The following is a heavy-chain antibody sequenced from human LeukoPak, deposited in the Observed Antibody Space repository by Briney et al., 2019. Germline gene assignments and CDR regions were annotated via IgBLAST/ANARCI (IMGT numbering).Heavy chain of an antibody. CDR1: GFTFNNYA. V-gene: IGHV3-23*01. J-gene: IGHJ4*02. Sequence: PGGSLRLSCQASGFTFNNYAMSWVRQAPGKGLEWVSAISGSGGSTYYADSVKGRFTISRDNSKNTLYLQTNSLRAEDTAVYYCAKEYQLQGFDYWGQGTLVTVSS. D-gene: IGHD2-2*01. CDR3: AKEYQLQGFDY. CDR2: ISGSGGST.